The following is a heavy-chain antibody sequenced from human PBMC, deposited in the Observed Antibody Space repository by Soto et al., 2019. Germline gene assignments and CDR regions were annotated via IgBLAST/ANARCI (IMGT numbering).Heavy chain of an antibody. D-gene: IGHD6-19*01. V-gene: IGHV3-15*07. CDR3: TTVDPTKQWLGQFDY. CDR2: IKSKTDGGTT. J-gene: IGHJ4*02. CDR1: GFTFSNAW. Sequence: EVQLVESGGGLVKPGGSLRLSCAASGFTFSNAWMNWVRQAPGKGLERVGRIKSKTDGGTTDYAAPVKGRFTISRYDSKNTLYLQINSLKTEDTAGYYCTTVDPTKQWLGQFDYLGQGTLVTVSS.